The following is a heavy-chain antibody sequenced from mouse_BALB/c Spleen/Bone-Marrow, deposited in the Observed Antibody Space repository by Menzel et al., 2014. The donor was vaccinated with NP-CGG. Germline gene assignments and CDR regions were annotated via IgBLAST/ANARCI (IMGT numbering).Heavy chain of an antibody. V-gene: IGHV1-9*01. D-gene: IGHD1-1*01. CDR1: GYTFSNYW. Sequence: QVQLQQSGAELMKPGASVKISCKATGYTFSNYWIEWVKQRPGHGLEWIGEILPGRGGTNYNDKFKVKATFTADTSSNTAYMQLSSRTSEDSAVYYCARKWPYYCGSGGDAMDYWGQGSSVTVSS. CDR2: ILPGRGGT. CDR3: ARKWPYYCGSGGDAMDY. J-gene: IGHJ4*01.